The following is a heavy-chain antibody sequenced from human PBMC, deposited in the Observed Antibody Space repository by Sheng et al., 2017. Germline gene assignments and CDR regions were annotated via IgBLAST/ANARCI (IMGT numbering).Heavy chain of an antibody. D-gene: IGHD3-3*01. CDR2: IIPIFGTA. V-gene: IGHV1-69*01. Sequence: QVQLVQSGAEVKKPGSSVKVSCKASGGTFSSYAISWVRQAPGQGLEWMGGIIPIFGTANYAQKFQGRVTITADESTSTAYMELSSLRSEDTAVYYCAGRAYYDFWSGYSPRRYYGMDVWDQGP. J-gene: IGHJ6*02. CDR1: GGTFSSYA. CDR3: AGRAYYDFWSGYSPRRYYGMDV.